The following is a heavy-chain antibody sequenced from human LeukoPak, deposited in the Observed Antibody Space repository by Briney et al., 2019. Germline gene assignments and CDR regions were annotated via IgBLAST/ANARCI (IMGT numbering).Heavy chain of an antibody. Sequence: ASVKVSCKASGYTFTTSGISWVRPAPGQGLEWMGWISAYDGNTNYAQKLQGRVTMTTDTSTTTAYMELRSLRSDDTAVYYCARGTWSDAFDIWGQGTMLTVSS. D-gene: IGHD6-13*01. CDR3: ARGTWSDAFDI. V-gene: IGHV1-18*01. CDR2: ISAYDGNT. J-gene: IGHJ3*02. CDR1: GYTFTTSG.